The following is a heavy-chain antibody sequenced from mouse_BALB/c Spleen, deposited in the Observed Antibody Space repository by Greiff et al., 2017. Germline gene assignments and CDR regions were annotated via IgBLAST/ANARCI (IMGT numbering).Heavy chain of an antibody. Sequence: EVKVVESGGGLVKPGGSLKLSCAASGFTFSSYAMSWVRQTPEKRLEWVASISSGGSTYYPDSVKGRFTISRDNARNILYLQMSSLRSEDTAMYYCARGPHYYGSSPYAMDYWGQGTSVTVSS. CDR3: ARGPHYYGSSPYAMDY. V-gene: IGHV5-6-5*01. CDR1: GFTFSSYA. J-gene: IGHJ4*01. CDR2: ISSGGST. D-gene: IGHD1-1*01.